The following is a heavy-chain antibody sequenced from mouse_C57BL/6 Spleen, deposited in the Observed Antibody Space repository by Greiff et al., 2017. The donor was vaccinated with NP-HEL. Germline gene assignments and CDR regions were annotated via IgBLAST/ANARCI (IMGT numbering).Heavy chain of an antibody. CDR2: INPSTGGT. Sequence: VQLQQSGPELVKPGASVKISCKASGYSFTGYYMHWVKQSSETSLEWIGDINPSTGGTSYNQKFQGKATLTVDKSTSTAYMQLKSLTSEDSADYYCTMVYYDYDSFAYWGQGTLVTVSA. D-gene: IGHD2-4*01. CDR1: GYSFTGYY. CDR3: TMVYYDYDSFAY. J-gene: IGHJ3*01. V-gene: IGHV1-43*01.